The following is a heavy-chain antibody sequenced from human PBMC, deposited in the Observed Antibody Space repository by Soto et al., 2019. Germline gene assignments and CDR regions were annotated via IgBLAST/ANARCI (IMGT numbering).Heavy chain of an antibody. Sequence: TKPLPRGVAGGSMRDAGCSCIIIQQLPGKGLEWIGYIYLSGSTYYNPSLKSRVTISVDRSKNQFSLKLSSVTAADTAVYYSARGNYEISAFDISGQGTMVTVSS. J-gene: IGHJ3*02. CDR3: ARGNYEISAFDI. V-gene: IGHV4-30-2*01. CDR1: GGSMRDAGCS. D-gene: IGHD3-9*01. CDR2: IYLSGST.